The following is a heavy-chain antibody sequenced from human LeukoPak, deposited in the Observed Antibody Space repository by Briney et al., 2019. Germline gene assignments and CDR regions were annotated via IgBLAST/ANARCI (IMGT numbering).Heavy chain of an antibody. D-gene: IGHD5-24*01. Sequence: GGSLRLSCAASGFTFRSYAMNWVRQAPGKGLEWVSYIGSGSSTIYYGDSVKGRFTISRDNAKNSLYLQMNSLRAEDTAVYYCARGEQDMATMSIDFWGQGTRVTVSS. CDR1: GFTFRSYA. V-gene: IGHV3-48*01. CDR2: IGSGSSTI. CDR3: ARGEQDMATMSIDF. J-gene: IGHJ4*02.